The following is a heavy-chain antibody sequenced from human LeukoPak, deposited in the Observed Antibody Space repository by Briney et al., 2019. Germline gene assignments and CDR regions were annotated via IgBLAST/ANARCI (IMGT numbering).Heavy chain of an antibody. CDR3: AKDGGGTIFGMVIILHYMDV. CDR1: GFTFSDYA. D-gene: IGHD3-3*01. Sequence: PGGSLRLSCAASGFTFSDYAMNWVRQAPGKGLEWVSPISGSGGSTYYADSVKGRFTISRDNSNNTLSLQMNSLRAEDTAVYYCAKDGGGTIFGMVIILHYMDVWGKGTTVTVSS. V-gene: IGHV3-23*01. J-gene: IGHJ6*03. CDR2: ISGSGGST.